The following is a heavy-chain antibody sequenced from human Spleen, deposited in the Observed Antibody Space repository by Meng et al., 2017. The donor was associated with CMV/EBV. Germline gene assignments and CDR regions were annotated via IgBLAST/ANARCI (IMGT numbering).Heavy chain of an antibody. CDR1: GDSASSNSVA. CDR2: TYYRSKWYN. D-gene: IGHD3-10*01. CDR3: ARGRSGSYLDY. Sequence: VQLKHSGPVLGKPPPTLPLAVFISGDSASSNSVAWAWLRQSPSSGLEWLGRTYYRSKWYNDYAMFVKSRITISQDTSKNQFSLQLNSVTAADTAVYYCARGRSGSYLDYWGQGTLVTVSS. V-gene: IGHV6-1*01. J-gene: IGHJ4*02.